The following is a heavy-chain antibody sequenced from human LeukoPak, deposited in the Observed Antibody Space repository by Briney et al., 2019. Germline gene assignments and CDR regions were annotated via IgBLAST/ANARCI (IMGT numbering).Heavy chain of an antibody. D-gene: IGHD2-2*01. CDR3: ARAASSTRGFGSKLKGEDAFDI. Sequence: SETLSLTCTVSGGSISSGSYYWSWIRQPAGKGLEWIGRIYTSGSTNYNPSLKSRVTISVDTSKNQFSLKLSSVTAVDTAVYYCARAASSTRGFGSKLKGEDAFDIWGQGTMVTVSS. V-gene: IGHV4-61*02. CDR2: IYTSGST. J-gene: IGHJ3*02. CDR1: GGSISSGSYY.